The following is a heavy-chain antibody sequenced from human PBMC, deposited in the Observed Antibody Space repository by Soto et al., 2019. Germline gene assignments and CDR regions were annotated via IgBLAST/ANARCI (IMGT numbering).Heavy chain of an antibody. CDR3: AREGGGSSSGGPDS. CDR1: GFTFSSDA. D-gene: IGHD6-6*01. Sequence: QVQLVESGGGVVQPGRSLRLSCAASGFTFSSDAMHWVRQAPGKGLEWVAGISYDGSKKYYADPVKGRFTISRDNSKNTLELQMNSQRGEDTAVYYWAREGGGSSSGGPDSWGQGTLVTVAS. V-gene: IGHV3-30-3*01. J-gene: IGHJ4*02. CDR2: ISYDGSKK.